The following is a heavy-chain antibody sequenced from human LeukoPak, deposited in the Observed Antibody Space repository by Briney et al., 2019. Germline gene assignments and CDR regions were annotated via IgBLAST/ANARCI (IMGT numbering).Heavy chain of an antibody. CDR2: ISAYNGHT. CDR3: ARDRPSAWIPTEDAFDF. CDR1: GYTFTNYG. J-gene: IGHJ3*01. Sequence: ASVKVSCKASGYTFTNYGISWVRQAPGRGLEWVGWISAYNGHTNYAQKVQGRVTVTTGTSTRTAFMELRSLTSDDTAVYYCARDRPSAWIPTEDAFDFWGQGTMVTVSS. V-gene: IGHV1-18*01. D-gene: IGHD4-11*01.